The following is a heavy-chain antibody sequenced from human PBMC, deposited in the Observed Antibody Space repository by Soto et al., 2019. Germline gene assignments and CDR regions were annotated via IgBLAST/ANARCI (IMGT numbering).Heavy chain of an antibody. D-gene: IGHD1-26*01. J-gene: IGHJ5*02. CDR3: ARDIAGYNWFDP. Sequence: ASVKVSCKASGYTFTSYDINWVRQATGQGLEWMGWMNPNSGNTGYAQKFQGRVTMTRDTSISTAYMELSRLRSDDTAVYYCARDIAGYNWFDPWGQGTLVTVSS. CDR1: GYTFTSYD. V-gene: IGHV1-8*01. CDR2: MNPNSGNT.